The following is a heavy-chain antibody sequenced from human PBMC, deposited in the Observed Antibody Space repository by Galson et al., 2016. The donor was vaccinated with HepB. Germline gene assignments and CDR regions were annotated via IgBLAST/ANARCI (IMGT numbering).Heavy chain of an antibody. Sequence: SVKVSCKASGHTFAGYYIQWVRQAPGQGLEWMGWIAPTSGGTKYAQRFQGRVTMTRDTSANVFYLELSRLRSDDTAVDYCAGGLGDLSLYYFDDWGLGTLVTVSS. CDR2: IAPTSGGT. V-gene: IGHV1-2*02. CDR1: GHTFAGYY. CDR3: AGGLGDLSLYYFDD. J-gene: IGHJ4*02. D-gene: IGHD2-21*02.